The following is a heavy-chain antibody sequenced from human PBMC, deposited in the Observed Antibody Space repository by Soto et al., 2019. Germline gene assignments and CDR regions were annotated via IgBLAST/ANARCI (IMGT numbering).Heavy chain of an antibody. CDR1: GYTFTSYG. D-gene: IGHD3-22*01. V-gene: IGHV1-69*13. J-gene: IGHJ4*02. CDR2: IIPIFGTA. Sequence: VASVKVSCKASGYTFTSYGISWVRQAPGQGLEWMGGIIPIFGTANYAQKFQGRVTITADESTSTAYMELSSLRSEDTAVYYCARVSHSSGYYYDDYWGQGTLVTVSS. CDR3: ARVSHSSGYYYDDY.